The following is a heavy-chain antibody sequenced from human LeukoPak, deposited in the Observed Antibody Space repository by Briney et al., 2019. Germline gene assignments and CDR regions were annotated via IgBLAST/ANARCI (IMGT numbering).Heavy chain of an antibody. V-gene: IGHV4-34*01. J-gene: IGHJ4*02. CDR2: INHSGST. D-gene: IGHD3-10*01. CDR3: ALYGSGSYYNSGFDY. CDR1: GGSFSGYY. Sequence: PSETLSLSCAVSGGSFSGYYWSWIRQPPGKGLEWIGEINHSGSTNYNPSLKSRVTISVDTSKNQFSLKLSSVTAADTAVYYCALYGSGSYYNSGFDYWGQGTLVTVSS.